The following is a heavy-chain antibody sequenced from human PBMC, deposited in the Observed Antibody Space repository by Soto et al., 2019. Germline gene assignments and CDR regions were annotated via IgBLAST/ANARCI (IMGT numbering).Heavy chain of an antibody. CDR3: ARVGSDWYFDL. CDR2: IYYSGST. J-gene: IGHJ2*01. Sequence: PSETLSLTCTVSGGSISSYYWSWIRQPPGKGLEWIGYIYYSGSTYYNPSLKSRVTISVDTSKNQFSLKLSSVTAADTAVYYCARVGSDWYFDLWGRGTLVTVSS. V-gene: IGHV4-59*12. CDR1: GGSISSYY.